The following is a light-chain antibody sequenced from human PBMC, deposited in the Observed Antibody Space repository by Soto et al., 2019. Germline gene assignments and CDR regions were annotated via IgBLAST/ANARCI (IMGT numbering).Light chain of an antibody. V-gene: IGKV3-11*01. CDR1: QSVSSY. J-gene: IGKJ1*01. CDR2: DAS. Sequence: EIVLTQSPATLSLSPGERDTLSCRASQSVSSYLAWYQQKPGQAPRLLIYDASNRATGIPARFSGSGSGTDFTLTISSLEPEDFAVYYCQQRSNWRTWTFGQGTKVEIK. CDR3: QQRSNWRTWT.